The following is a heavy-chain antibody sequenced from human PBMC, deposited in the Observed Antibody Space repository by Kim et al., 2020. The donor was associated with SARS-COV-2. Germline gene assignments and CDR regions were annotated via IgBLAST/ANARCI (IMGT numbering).Heavy chain of an antibody. CDR3: AKVLVAKGNFDY. J-gene: IGHJ4*02. V-gene: IGHV3-23*01. Sequence: YYAGYVKGRFTISRDNSKNTLYLQMNSLRAEDTAVYYCAKVLVAKGNFDYWGQGTLVTVSS. D-gene: IGHD5-12*01.